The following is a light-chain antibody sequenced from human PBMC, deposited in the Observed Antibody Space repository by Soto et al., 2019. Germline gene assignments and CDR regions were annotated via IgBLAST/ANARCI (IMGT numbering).Light chain of an antibody. CDR3: QQYNNWPPDRT. J-gene: IGKJ1*01. Sequence: EIVMTQSPATLSVSPGERATLSCRASQSVSSNLAWYQQKPGQAPRLLIYGAFTRATGIRARFSGSGSGTEFTLTISSLQSEDFAIYFCQQYNNWPPDRTFGQGTKVEIK. CDR1: QSVSSN. CDR2: GAF. V-gene: IGKV3-15*01.